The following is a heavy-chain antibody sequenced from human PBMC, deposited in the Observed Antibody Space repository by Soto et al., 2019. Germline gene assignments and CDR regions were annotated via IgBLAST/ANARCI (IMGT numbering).Heavy chain of an antibody. CDR2: MNHSGST. V-gene: IGHV4-34*01. CDR1: GGSFSGYY. CDR3: ASTTINPYYFDY. Sequence: SETLSLTCAVYGGSFSGYYWSWIRQPPGKGLEWIGSMNHSGSTNYNPSLKSRVTISVDTSKNQFSLKLSSVTAADAAVYYCASTTINPYYFDYWGQGTLVTVSS. J-gene: IGHJ4*02. D-gene: IGHD4-4*01.